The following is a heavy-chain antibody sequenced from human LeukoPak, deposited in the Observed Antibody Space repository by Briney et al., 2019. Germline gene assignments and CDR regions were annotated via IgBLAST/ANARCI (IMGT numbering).Heavy chain of an antibody. CDR2: IYHSGST. Sequence: PSQTLSLTCAVSGGSISSGGYSWSWIRQPPGKGLEWIGYIYHSGSTYYNPSLKSRVTMSVDTSKNQFSLKLSSVTAADTAVYYCARYSYGDYYFDYWGQGTLVTVSS. V-gene: IGHV4-30-2*01. CDR3: ARYSYGDYYFDY. J-gene: IGHJ4*02. CDR1: GGSISSGGYS. D-gene: IGHD4-17*01.